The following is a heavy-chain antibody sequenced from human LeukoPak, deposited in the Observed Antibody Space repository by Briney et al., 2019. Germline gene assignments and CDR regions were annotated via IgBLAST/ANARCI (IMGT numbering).Heavy chain of an antibody. CDR3: AKDSESPLVGATYFDY. J-gene: IGHJ4*02. CDR2: ISGSGGST. Sequence: GGSLRLSCAASGFTFSSYAMSWVRQAPGKGLEWVSAISGSGGSTYYADSVKGRFTISRDNSKNTLYLQMNSLRAEDTAVYYCAKDSESPLVGATYFDYWGQETLVTVSS. V-gene: IGHV3-23*01. CDR1: GFTFSSYA. D-gene: IGHD1-26*01.